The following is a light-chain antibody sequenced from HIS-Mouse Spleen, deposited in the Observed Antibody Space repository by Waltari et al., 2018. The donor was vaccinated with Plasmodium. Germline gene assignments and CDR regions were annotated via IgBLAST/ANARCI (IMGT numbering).Light chain of an antibody. V-gene: IGLV3-1*01. CDR1: KLGDKY. CDR3: QAWDSSTDYV. Sequence: SYELTQPPSVSVSPGQTASITCSGDKLGDKYACWYQHKPGHSPVLVIYQDSKRPSGVPERFAGSNSGNTATLTISGTQAMDEADYYCQAWDSSTDYVFGTGTKVTVL. CDR2: QDS. J-gene: IGLJ1*01.